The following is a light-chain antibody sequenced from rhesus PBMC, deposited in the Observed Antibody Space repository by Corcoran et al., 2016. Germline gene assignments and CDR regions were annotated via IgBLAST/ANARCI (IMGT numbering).Light chain of an antibody. CDR1: QSVGSY. V-gene: IGKV3-24*04. Sequence: QWERATLSCRASQSVGSYLAWYQQKPGQSPRLLIYGASSRATGIPDRVRGSGSGTDFTLTIRSLEPEDVGVYYCQQSGNLYSFCQGTKVEIK. J-gene: IGKJ2*01. CDR3: QQSGNLYS. CDR2: GAS.